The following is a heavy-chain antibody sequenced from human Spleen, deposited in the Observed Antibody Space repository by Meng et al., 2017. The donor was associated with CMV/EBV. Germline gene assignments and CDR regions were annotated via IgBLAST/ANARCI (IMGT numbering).Heavy chain of an antibody. D-gene: IGHD3-10*01. CDR1: GYTFTNYY. Sequence: SCKASGYTFTNYYIHWVRQAPGQGLEWMGIINPSDGNTNSAQKFQGRVTMTRDTSTSTVYMELSSLISEDTAVYYCAREMHGGFFDYWGQGTLVTVSS. J-gene: IGHJ4*02. V-gene: IGHV1-46*01. CDR2: INPSDGNT. CDR3: AREMHGGFFDY.